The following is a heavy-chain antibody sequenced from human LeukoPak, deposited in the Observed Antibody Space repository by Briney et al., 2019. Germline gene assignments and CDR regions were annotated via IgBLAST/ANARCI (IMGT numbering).Heavy chain of an antibody. D-gene: IGHD5-18*01. J-gene: IGHJ4*02. CDR2: INHSGST. CDR3: ARVGGYSYGRPDDLDY. CDR1: GGSFSGYY. V-gene: IGHV4-34*01. Sequence: SETLSLTCAVYGGSFSGYYWSWIRQPPGKGLEWIGEINHSGSTNYNPSLKSRVTISVDTSKNQFSLKLSSVTAADTAVYYCARVGGYSYGRPDDLDYWGQGTLVTVSS.